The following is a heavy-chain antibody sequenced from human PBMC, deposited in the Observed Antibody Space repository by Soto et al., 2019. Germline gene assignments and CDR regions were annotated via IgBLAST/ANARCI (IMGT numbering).Heavy chain of an antibody. V-gene: IGHV3-30*18. J-gene: IGHJ4*02. D-gene: IGHD1-1*01. CDR1: RFTFSSYG. CDR2: ISYDGKVA. Sequence: QVQLVESGGSVVQPGRSLRLSCAASRFTFSSYGMDWVRQAPGKGLEWVTVISYDGKVAYYADSVKGRFTISRDNSKNTLYLQMNSLRTEDTAMYYCAKEGPITNWYFDYWGQGTLVTVS. CDR3: AKEGPITNWYFDY.